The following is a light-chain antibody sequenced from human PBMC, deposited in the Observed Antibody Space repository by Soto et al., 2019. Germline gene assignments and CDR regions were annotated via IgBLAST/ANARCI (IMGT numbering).Light chain of an antibody. J-gene: IGLJ2*01. CDR2: VGTGGIEG. V-gene: IGLV9-49*01. Sequence: QALVTQPPSASASLGASVTLTCTLNRGYSNYKVDWYQQRPGKGPRFVMRVGTGGIEGSKGDGIPDRFSVLGSGLNRYLTIKNIQEEDESDYHCGADHGSGSNFVVVFGGGTKLTVL. CDR3: GADHGSGSNFVVV. CDR1: RGYSNYK.